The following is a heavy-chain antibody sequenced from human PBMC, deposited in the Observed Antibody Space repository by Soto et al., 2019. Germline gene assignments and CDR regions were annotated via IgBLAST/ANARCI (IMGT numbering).Heavy chain of an antibody. D-gene: IGHD3-10*01. J-gene: IGHJ4*02. CDR1: GGTFSSYT. V-gene: IGHV1-69*02. Sequence: QVQLVQSGAEVKKPGSSVKVSCKASGGTFSSYTISWVRQAPGQGLEWMGRIIPILGIANYAQKFQGRVTITADKSTSTAYMELSSLRSEDTAVYYCARLLDGSGSYYGTSVYWGQGTLVTVSS. CDR2: IIPILGIA. CDR3: ARLLDGSGSYYGTSVY.